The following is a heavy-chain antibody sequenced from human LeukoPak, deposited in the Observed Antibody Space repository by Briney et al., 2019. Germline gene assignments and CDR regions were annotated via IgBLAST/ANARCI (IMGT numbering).Heavy chain of an antibody. CDR1: GGSINSYY. CDR3: ARGGKASVVTM. J-gene: IGHJ4*02. V-gene: IGHV4-4*07. CDR2: IYSSGST. D-gene: IGHD4-23*01. Sequence: SETLSLTCTVSGGSINSYYWSWIRQPAGKGLEWIGRIYSSGSTNYNPSLKSRVSMSVDTSKNQFSLKLTSVTAADTALYYCARGGKASVVTMWGQGILVTVSS.